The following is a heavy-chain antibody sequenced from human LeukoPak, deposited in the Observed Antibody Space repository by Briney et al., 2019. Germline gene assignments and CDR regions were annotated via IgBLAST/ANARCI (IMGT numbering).Heavy chain of an antibody. CDR3: ARHQTEIVVVPAAMVDY. CDR2: IYYSGST. D-gene: IGHD2-2*01. J-gene: IGHJ4*02. CDR1: GGFISSSRYY. V-gene: IGHV4-39*01. Sequence: PSETLSLTCTVSGGFISSSRYYWGWIRQPPGKGLEWIGSIYYSGSTYYNPSLKSRVTISVDTSKNQFSLKLSSVTAADTAVYYCARHQTEIVVVPAAMVDYWGQGTLVTVSS.